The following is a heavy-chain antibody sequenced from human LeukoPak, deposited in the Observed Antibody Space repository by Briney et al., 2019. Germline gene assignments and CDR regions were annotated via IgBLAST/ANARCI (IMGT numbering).Heavy chain of an antibody. J-gene: IGHJ3*01. CDR1: GGSISNNYYY. D-gene: IGHD6-19*01. CDR3: ARDLHIRSAWTDAFAF. V-gene: IGHV4-39*07. CDR2: INYSGST. Sequence: PSETLSLTCTVSGGSISNNYYYWGWIRQPPGKGLEWIGSINYSGSTYYNPSLKSRVTISVDTSKNQFSLKLSSVTAADTAMYYCARDLHIRSAWTDAFAFWGQGTMVTVSS.